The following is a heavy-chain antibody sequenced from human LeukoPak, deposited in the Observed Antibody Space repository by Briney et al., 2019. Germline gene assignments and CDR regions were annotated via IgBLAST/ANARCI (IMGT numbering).Heavy chain of an antibody. J-gene: IGHJ3*02. Sequence: SETLSLTCTVSGGSISSGGYYWSWIRQPPGKGLEWIGYIYHSGSTYYNPSLKSRVTISVDRSKNQFSLKLSSVTAADTAVYYCARYCSSTSCYDDAFDIWGQGTMVTVSS. CDR1: GGSISSGGYY. CDR2: IYHSGST. V-gene: IGHV4-30-2*01. CDR3: ARYCSSTSCYDDAFDI. D-gene: IGHD2-2*01.